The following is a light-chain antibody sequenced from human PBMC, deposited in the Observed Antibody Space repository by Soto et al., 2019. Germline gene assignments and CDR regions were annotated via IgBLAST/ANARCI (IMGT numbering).Light chain of an antibody. V-gene: IGLV1-40*01. CDR1: SSNIGAGYD. Sequence: QSVLTQPPSVSGAPGQRATISCTGSSSNIGAGYDVHWYQHLPGTAPKLLIYGDSNRPSGVPDRFSGSKSGTSASLAITGLQVEDEADYYCQSYDSSLSGYVFGTGTKLTVL. CDR2: GDS. J-gene: IGLJ1*01. CDR3: QSYDSSLSGYV.